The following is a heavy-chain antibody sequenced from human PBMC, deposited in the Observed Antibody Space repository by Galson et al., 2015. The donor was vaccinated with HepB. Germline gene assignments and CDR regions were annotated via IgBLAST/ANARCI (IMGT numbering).Heavy chain of an antibody. D-gene: IGHD3-10*01. Sequence: SLRLSCAASGFTFSSYSTNWVRQAPGKGLEWVSYISSSSSTIYYADSVKGRFTISRDNAKNSLYLQMNSLRAEDTAVYYCARGRLLWFGESLQFDYWGQGTLVTVSS. CDR1: GFTFSSYS. V-gene: IGHV3-48*01. CDR3: ARGRLLWFGESLQFDY. CDR2: ISSSSSTI. J-gene: IGHJ4*02.